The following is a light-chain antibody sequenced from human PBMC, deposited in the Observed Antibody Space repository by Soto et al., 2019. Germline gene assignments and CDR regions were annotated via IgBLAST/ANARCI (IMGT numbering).Light chain of an antibody. Sequence: EIVLTQSPGTLSLSPGERATLSCRASQSVSSSYLAWYQQKPGQAPRLLIYDSSNRATGIPDRFSGSGSGTDFTLTISRLEPEDFAVYFCQQYGDSPQTFGQGTKVDIK. CDR3: QQYGDSPQT. CDR1: QSVSSSY. CDR2: DSS. V-gene: IGKV3-20*01. J-gene: IGKJ1*01.